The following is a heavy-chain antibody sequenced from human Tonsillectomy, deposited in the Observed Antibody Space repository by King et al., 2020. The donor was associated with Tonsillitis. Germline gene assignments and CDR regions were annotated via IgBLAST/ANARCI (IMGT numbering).Heavy chain of an antibody. V-gene: IGHV4-39*01. CDR2: IYYSGST. Sequence: LQLQESGPGLVKPSETLSLTCTVSGGSISSSSYYWGWIRQPPGKGLEWIGSIYYSGSTYYNPSLKSRVTISVDTSENQFSLKLSSVTAADTAVYYCARSGYSSSWYEPNYYYYYGMDVWGQGTTVTVSS. CDR1: GGSISSSSYY. CDR3: ARSGYSSSWYEPNYYYYYGMDV. D-gene: IGHD6-13*01. J-gene: IGHJ6*02.